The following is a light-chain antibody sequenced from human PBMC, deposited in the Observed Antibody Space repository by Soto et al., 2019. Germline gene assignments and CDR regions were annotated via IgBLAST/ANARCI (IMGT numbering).Light chain of an antibody. CDR3: SSYAGSNNYV. V-gene: IGLV2-8*01. CDR2: EVS. Sequence: QSVRTQPTSAAGSPGESVTISSTGTSSDIGGYNYVSWYQQHPGKAPKLMIYEVSKRPSGVPDRFSGSKSGNTASLTVSGLQAEDEADYYCSSYAGSNNYVFGSGTKVTVL. CDR1: SSDIGGYNY. J-gene: IGLJ1*01.